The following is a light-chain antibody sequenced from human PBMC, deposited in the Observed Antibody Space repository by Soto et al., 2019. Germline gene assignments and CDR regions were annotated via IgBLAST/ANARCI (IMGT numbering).Light chain of an antibody. Sequence: QTVRTQPPSLSAAPGQNVTISCSGTISNIGNNYVSWYQHLPGTAPRILIYDNYKRPSGIPDRFSGFKSGTSATLGITGLQTGDEADYYCGTWDTSLRVFYVLGSGTKVTVL. V-gene: IGLV1-51*01. CDR2: DNY. CDR3: GTWDTSLRVFYV. J-gene: IGLJ1*01. CDR1: ISNIGNNY.